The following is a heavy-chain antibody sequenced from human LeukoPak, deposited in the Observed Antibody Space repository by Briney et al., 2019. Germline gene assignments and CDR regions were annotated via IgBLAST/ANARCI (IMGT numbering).Heavy chain of an antibody. V-gene: IGHV4-39*07. CDR1: GGSISSSSYY. CDR2: IYYSGST. J-gene: IGHJ4*02. D-gene: IGHD5-18*01. CDR3: ARGPVGYSYGYSKPHYFDY. Sequence: SETLSLTCTVSGGSISSSSYYWGWIRQPPGKGLEWIGSIYYSGSTYYNPSLKSRVTISVDTSKNQFSLKLSSVTAADTAVYYCARGPVGYSYGYSKPHYFDYWGQGSLVTVSS.